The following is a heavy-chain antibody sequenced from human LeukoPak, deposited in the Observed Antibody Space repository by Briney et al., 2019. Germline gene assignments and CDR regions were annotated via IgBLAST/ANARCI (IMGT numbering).Heavy chain of an antibody. CDR1: GGSFSGYY. CDR2: INHSGST. V-gene: IGHV4-34*01. J-gene: IGHJ4*02. CDR3: ARSTVFFGAFDY. D-gene: IGHD1-26*01. Sequence: SETLSLTGAVYGGSFSGYYWSWIRQPPGKGLEWIGEINHSGSTNYNPSLKSRVTISVDTSKNQFSLKLSSVTAADTAVYYCARSTVFFGAFDYWGQGTLVTVSS.